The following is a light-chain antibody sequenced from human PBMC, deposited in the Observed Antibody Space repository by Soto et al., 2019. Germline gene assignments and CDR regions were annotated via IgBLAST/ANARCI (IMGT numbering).Light chain of an antibody. V-gene: IGLV1-44*01. CDR2: SNN. J-gene: IGLJ1*01. CDR3: AAWDDSLSAYV. CDR1: SSNVGSNS. Sequence: QSVLTQPPSASGAPGQRVIVSCSGGSSNVGSNSVNWYQHLPGSAPKLLIFSNNQRPSGVPDRLSGSKSGTSASLAIGGLQSDNEADYYCAAWDDSLSAYVFGSGTK.